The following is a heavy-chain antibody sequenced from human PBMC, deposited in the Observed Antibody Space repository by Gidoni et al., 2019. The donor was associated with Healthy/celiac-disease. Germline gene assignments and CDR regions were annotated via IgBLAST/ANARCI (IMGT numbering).Heavy chain of an antibody. CDR1: GFTFDAYA. CDR2: ISWDGGST. D-gene: IGHD6-13*01. V-gene: IGHV3-43D*04. CDR3: AKDMGSSSWYSNGLGY. J-gene: IGHJ4*02. Sequence: EVQLVESGGVVVQPGGSLRLSCAASGFTFDAYAMHWVRQAPGQGLEWVSLISWDGGSTYYADSVKGRFTISRDNSKNSLYLQMNSLRAEDTALYYCAKDMGSSSWYSNGLGYWGQGTLVTVSS.